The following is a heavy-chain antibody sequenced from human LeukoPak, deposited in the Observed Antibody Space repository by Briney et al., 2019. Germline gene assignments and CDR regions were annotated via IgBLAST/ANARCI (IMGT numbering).Heavy chain of an antibody. CDR3: ARDPAGTSYYDFWSGYYFDY. Sequence: GGSLRLSCAASGFTFSNYNINWVRQAPGKGLEWVSSISSSSSYIYYADSVKDRFTISRDNAKNSLYLQMNSLRAEDTAVYYCARDPAGTSYYDFWSGYYFDYWGQGTLVTVSS. D-gene: IGHD3-3*01. CDR2: ISSSSSYI. J-gene: IGHJ4*02. V-gene: IGHV3-21*01. CDR1: GFTFSNYN.